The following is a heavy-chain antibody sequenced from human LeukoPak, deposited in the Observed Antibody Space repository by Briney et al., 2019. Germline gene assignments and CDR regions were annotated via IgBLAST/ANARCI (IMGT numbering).Heavy chain of an antibody. J-gene: IGHJ4*02. V-gene: IGHV4-59*01. CDR1: GGSMSSYY. Sequence: SETLSLTCTVSGGSMSSYYWSWIRQPPGKGLEWIGYIYYSGNTNYNPSLKSRVTISVDTSKNQFSLKLSSVTAADTAVYYCATDNSYGSGSYYTWGQGTLVTVSS. CDR2: IYYSGNT. D-gene: IGHD3-10*01. CDR3: ATDNSYGSGSYYT.